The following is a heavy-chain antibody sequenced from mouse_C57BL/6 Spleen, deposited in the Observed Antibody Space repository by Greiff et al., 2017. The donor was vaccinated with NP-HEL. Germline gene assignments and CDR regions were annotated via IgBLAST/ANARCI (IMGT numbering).Heavy chain of an antibody. J-gene: IGHJ1*03. CDR3: ASDYYGSSYDWYFDV. CDR1: GFTFSDYG. V-gene: IGHV5-17*01. CDR2: ISSGSSTI. D-gene: IGHD1-1*01. Sequence: DVQLVESGGGLVKPGGSLKLSCAASGFTFSDYGMHWVRQAPEKGLEWVAYISSGSSTIYYADTVKGRFTISRDNAKNTLFLQMTSLRSEDTAMYYGASDYYGSSYDWYFDVWGTGTTVTVSS.